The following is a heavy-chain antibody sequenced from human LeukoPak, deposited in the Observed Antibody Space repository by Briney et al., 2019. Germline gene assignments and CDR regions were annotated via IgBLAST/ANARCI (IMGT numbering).Heavy chain of an antibody. CDR1: GYSFTNYA. J-gene: IGHJ2*01. CDR3: ARRGVFGYSHDL. Sequence: ASVKVSCKASGYSFTNYAMNWVRQAPGQGLVWMGWINTNTGNATNAQGFTGRFVLSLDTSVSTAYLQISSLKAEDTAVYYCARRGVFGYSHDLWGRGTLVTVSS. CDR2: INTNTGNA. D-gene: IGHD5-18*01. V-gene: IGHV7-4-1*02.